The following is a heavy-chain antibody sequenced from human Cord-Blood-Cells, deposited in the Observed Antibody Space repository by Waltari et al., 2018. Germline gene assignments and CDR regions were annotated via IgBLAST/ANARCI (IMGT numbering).Heavy chain of an antibody. CDR1: GGSISSSSYY. Sequence: QLQLQESGPGLVKPTATLSLTCTVSGGSISSSSYYWGWIRQPPGKGLEWIGSVYYSGSTYYNPSLKSRVTISVDTSKNQFSLKLSSVTAADTAVYYCARLGVINAFDIWGQGTMVTVSS. D-gene: IGHD2-21*01. V-gene: IGHV4-39*01. CDR2: VYYSGST. CDR3: ARLGVINAFDI. J-gene: IGHJ3*02.